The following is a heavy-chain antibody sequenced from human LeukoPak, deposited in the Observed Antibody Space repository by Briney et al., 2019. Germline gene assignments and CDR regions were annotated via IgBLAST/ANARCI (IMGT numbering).Heavy chain of an antibody. V-gene: IGHV4-59*01. Sequence: SETLSLTCTVSGGSISSYYWSWIRQPPGKGLEWIGYIYYSGSTNYNPSLKSRVTISVDTSKNQFSLKLSSVTAADTTVYYCARGGVLEWLLRPAHFDYWGQGTLVTVSS. CDR2: IYYSGST. CDR1: GGSISSYY. J-gene: IGHJ4*02. D-gene: IGHD3-3*01. CDR3: ARGGVLEWLLRPAHFDY.